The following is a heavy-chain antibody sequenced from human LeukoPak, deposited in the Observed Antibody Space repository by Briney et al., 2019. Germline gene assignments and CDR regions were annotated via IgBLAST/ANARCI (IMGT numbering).Heavy chain of an antibody. J-gene: IGHJ4*02. Sequence: GGSLRLSCAASGIRFTTHWMNWVRQAPGKGLEWVASIRQDGGEKKYEDSVKGRFTISRDLAQNSLFLQMNSLRAEDTAVYYCASAYASYDFWSGYENFDFWGQGTLVAVSS. CDR1: GIRFTTHW. CDR2: IRQDGGEK. CDR3: ASAYASYDFWSGYENFDF. D-gene: IGHD3-3*01. V-gene: IGHV3-7*01.